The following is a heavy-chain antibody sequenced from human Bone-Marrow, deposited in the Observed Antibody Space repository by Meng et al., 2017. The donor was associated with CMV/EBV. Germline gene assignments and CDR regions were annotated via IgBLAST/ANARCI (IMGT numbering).Heavy chain of an antibody. D-gene: IGHD3-3*01. Sequence: SGPTLVKPTQTLTLTCTFSGFSLSTSGVGVGWIRQPPGKALEWLALIYWNDDKRYSPSLKNRLTITKDTSNNQVVLTMTNMDPVDTATYYCAHSGRSITIFGVVLNPLGSSFDYWGQGTLVTVSS. CDR3: AHSGRSITIFGVVLNPLGSSFDY. J-gene: IGHJ4*02. CDR1: GFSLSTSGVG. CDR2: IYWNDDK. V-gene: IGHV2-5*01.